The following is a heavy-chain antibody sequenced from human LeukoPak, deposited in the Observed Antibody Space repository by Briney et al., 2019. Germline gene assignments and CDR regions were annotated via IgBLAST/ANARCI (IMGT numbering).Heavy chain of an antibody. CDR1: GYTFTGYY. Sequence: ASVKVSCKASGYTFTGYYMHWVRQAPGQGLEWMGWINPNSGGTNYAQKFQGRVTITADKSTSTAYMELSSLRSEDTAVYYCARGWVETSSWEEYFDYWGQGTLVTVSS. D-gene: IGHD6-13*01. J-gene: IGHJ4*02. CDR3: ARGWVETSSWEEYFDY. V-gene: IGHV1-2*02. CDR2: INPNSGGT.